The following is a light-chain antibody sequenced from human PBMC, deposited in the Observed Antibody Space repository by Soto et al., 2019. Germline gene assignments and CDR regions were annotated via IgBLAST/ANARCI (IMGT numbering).Light chain of an antibody. CDR1: TSNIGSNY. Sequence: QSVLTQPPSASGTPGQGVTISCSGSTSNIGSNYVYWYQQLPGTAPKLLIYRNNQRPSGVPDRFSGSKSGTSASLAISGLRSDDEADYFCATWDDSLNGFYVFGPGT. CDR3: ATWDDSLNGFYV. V-gene: IGLV1-47*01. CDR2: RNN. J-gene: IGLJ1*01.